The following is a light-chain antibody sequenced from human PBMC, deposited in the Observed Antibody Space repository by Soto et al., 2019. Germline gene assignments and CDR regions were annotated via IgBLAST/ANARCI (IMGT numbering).Light chain of an antibody. J-gene: IGKJ1*01. CDR3: QQYAGSPRT. V-gene: IGKV4-1*01. CDR1: QSVLYSSNSKNY. Sequence: DIVMTQSPDSLAVSLGERATINCKSSQSVLYSSNSKNYLAWYQQKPGKAPELLIYAAYTLQSGVQSRFTGSGSGTDFTLTIKRVEPEDFAVYFCQQYAGSPRTFDQGTKVDIK. CDR2: AAY.